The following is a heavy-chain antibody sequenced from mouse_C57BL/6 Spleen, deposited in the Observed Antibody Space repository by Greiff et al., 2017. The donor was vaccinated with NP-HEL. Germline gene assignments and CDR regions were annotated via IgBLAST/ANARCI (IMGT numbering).Heavy chain of an antibody. Sequence: VQLQQPGAELVMPGASVKLSCKASGYTFTSYWMHWVKQRPGQGLEWIGEIDPSDSYTNYNQKFKGKSTLTVDKSSSTAYMQLSSLTSEDSAVYYCARSGYDGSSYGYWGQGTTLTVSS. D-gene: IGHD1-1*01. CDR2: IDPSDSYT. CDR3: ARSGYDGSSYGY. V-gene: IGHV1-69*01. J-gene: IGHJ2*01. CDR1: GYTFTSYW.